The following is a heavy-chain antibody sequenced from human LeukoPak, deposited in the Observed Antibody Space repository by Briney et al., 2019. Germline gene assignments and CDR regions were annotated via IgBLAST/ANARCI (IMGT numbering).Heavy chain of an antibody. CDR1: GYTFTNYA. J-gene: IGHJ4*02. Sequence: ASVKVSCKASGYTFTNYAISWVRQAPGQGLEWMGWVATYNGNTNYAQRLQGRVTTTTDTSTNTAYMEVRSLRSDDTAVYYCARRAMADYWGQGTLVTVSS. D-gene: IGHD2-8*01. V-gene: IGHV1-18*01. CDR3: ARRAMADY. CDR2: VATYNGNT.